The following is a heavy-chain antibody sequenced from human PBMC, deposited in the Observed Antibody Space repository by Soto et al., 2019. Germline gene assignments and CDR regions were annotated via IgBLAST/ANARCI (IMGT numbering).Heavy chain of an antibody. CDR2: IKQGGNEK. J-gene: IGHJ6*02. CDR3: VGALTYEVPYYYYGMDV. CDR1: GFTFSSYA. V-gene: IGHV3-7*01. Sequence: GGSLRLSCAASGFTFSSYAMSWVRQAPGKGLGWVANIKQGGNEKFYVDSVKGRFTISRDNDKKSLYLQMDSLRVEDTAVYYCVGALTYEVPYYYYGMDVWGQGTTVTVSS. D-gene: IGHD3-16*01.